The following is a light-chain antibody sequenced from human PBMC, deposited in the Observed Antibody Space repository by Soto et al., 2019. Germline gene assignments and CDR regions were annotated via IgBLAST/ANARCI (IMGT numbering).Light chain of an antibody. CDR3: CSSAGTHVV. Sequence: QSVLTQPASVSGSPGQSITISCTGTSSDVGSYNLVSWYQQHPGKAPKLMIYEVSKRPSGVSNRFSGSKSGNTASLTISGREAEDEGDYYCCSSAGTHVVFGGGTKRTV. CDR2: EVS. CDR1: SSDVGSYNL. J-gene: IGLJ2*01. V-gene: IGLV2-23*02.